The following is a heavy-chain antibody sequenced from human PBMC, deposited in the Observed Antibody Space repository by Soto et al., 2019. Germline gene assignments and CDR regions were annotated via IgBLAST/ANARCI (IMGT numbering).Heavy chain of an antibody. Sequence: ASVKVSCKASGYTFTNYYMHWVRQAPGQGLEWVGIINPSGGTTTYAQRFQGRVTMTRDTSTNTVYMELSSLRSEDTAVYYCARDGDNSGWSNLRVNWCDPWG. CDR1: GYTFTNYY. CDR2: INPSGGTT. J-gene: IGHJ5*02. CDR3: ARDGDNSGWSNLRVNWCDP. V-gene: IGHV1-46*01. D-gene: IGHD6-19*01.